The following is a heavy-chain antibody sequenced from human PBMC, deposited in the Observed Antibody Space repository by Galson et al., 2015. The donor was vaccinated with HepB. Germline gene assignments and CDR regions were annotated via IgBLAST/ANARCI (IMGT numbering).Heavy chain of an antibody. Sequence: ETLSLTCTVSGDSISRGSYYWGWIRQPPGKGLEWVGTIYYTGDTYYNPSLKSRVTMSLDTSKNQFSVKLSSVTATDTAVYYCASFVGASPWYYWGQGTLVTVSS. CDR3: ASFVGASPWYY. D-gene: IGHD1-26*01. J-gene: IGHJ4*02. CDR1: GDSISRGSYY. CDR2: IYYTGDT. V-gene: IGHV4-39*01.